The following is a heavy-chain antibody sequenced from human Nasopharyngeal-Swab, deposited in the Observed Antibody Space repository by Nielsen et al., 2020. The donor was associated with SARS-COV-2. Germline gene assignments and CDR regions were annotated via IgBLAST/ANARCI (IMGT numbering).Heavy chain of an antibody. CDR2: ISYDGSNK. J-gene: IGHJ4*02. CDR1: GFTFSSYG. D-gene: IGHD3-9*01. V-gene: IGHV3-30*03. CDR3: ARDHDWFDF. Sequence: GGSLRLSCAASGFTFSSYGMHWVRQAPGKGLEWVAVISYDGSNKYYADSVKGRFTISRDNAKNSLYLQMNSLRAEDTAVYYCARDHDWFDFWGQGILVTVSS.